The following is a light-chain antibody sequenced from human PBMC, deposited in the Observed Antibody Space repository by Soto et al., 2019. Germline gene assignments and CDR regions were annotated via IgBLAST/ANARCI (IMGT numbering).Light chain of an antibody. CDR3: QPFQSYALT. CDR2: DAS. V-gene: IGKV1-13*02. CDR1: QGISSA. Sequence: AIQLTQSPSSLSASVGDRVTITCRASQGISSALAWYQHKPGRAPRLLIYDASRLQSGVSSRFSGSGSGTDFTITISSLQHEDFATYYCQPFQSYALTFGGGTKLEIK. J-gene: IGKJ4*01.